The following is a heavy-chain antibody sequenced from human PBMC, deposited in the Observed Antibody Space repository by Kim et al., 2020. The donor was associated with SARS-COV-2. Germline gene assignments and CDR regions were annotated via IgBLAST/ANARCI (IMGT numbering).Heavy chain of an antibody. D-gene: IGHD2-2*01. CDR3: ARQLRDYYMDV. Sequence: TDYARKFHGEVTLTRDTSTSTVYMGLRGLRSEDTAVYYCARQLRDYYMDVWGKGTTVTVSS. J-gene: IGHJ6*03. V-gene: IGHV1-46*01. CDR2: T.